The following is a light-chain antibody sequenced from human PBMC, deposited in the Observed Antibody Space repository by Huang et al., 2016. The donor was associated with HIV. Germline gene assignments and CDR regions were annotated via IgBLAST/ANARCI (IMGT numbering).Light chain of an antibody. CDR3: QQYKNWWT. CDR1: QSVSNN. Sequence: EIVMTQSPATLSVSPGERATLSCRASQSVSNNLAWDQQRPGQAPRLLIYGASTRATGIPARVSGSGSGTEFTLTISSLQSEDFAVYYCQQYKNWWTFGQGTKVEIK. J-gene: IGKJ1*01. V-gene: IGKV3-15*01. CDR2: GAS.